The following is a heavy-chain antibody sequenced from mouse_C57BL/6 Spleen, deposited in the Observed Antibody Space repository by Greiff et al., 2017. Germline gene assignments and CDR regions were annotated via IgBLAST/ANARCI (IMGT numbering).Heavy chain of an antibody. CDR1: GYTFTNYW. V-gene: IGHV1-63*01. Sequence: VKLQESGAELVRPGTSVKMSCKASGYTFTNYWIGWAKQRPGHGLEWIGDIYPGGGYTNYNEKFKGKATLTADKSSSTAYMQFSSLTSEDSAIYYCARWGITTGEGYYDYWGQSTTLTVSS. CDR2: IYPGGGYT. CDR3: ARWGITTGEGYYDY. D-gene: IGHD1-1*01. J-gene: IGHJ2*01.